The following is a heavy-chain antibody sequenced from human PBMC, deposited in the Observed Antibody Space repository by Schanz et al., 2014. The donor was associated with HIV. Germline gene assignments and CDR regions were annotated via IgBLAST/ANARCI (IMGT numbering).Heavy chain of an antibody. CDR1: GGPFSSHA. D-gene: IGHD1-20*01. CDR2: INPNSGST. Sequence: QVQLAQSGAEVKKPGSSVNLSCKASGGPFSSHALSWVRQAPGQGLEWMGWINPNSGSTNYARKFQGRFTFSRDTSTGTAYMEVTKLTYDDTAVYYCARDWENNWRYVGGFDSWGLGTLVIVSS. CDR3: ARDWENNWRYVGGFDS. V-gene: IGHV1-2*02. J-gene: IGHJ4*02.